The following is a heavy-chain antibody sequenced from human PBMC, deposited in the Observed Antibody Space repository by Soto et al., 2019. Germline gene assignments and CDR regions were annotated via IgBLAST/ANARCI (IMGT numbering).Heavy chain of an antibody. CDR3: ARGYGYDFWSGYSFDY. CDR2: INPNSGGT. J-gene: IGHJ4*02. D-gene: IGHD3-3*01. Sequence: GASVKVSCKASGYTFTGYYMHWVRQAPGQGLEWMGWINPNSGGTNYAQKFQGWVTMTRDTSISTAYMELSRLRSDDTAVYYCARGYGYDFWSGYSFDYWGQGTLVTVSS. V-gene: IGHV1-2*04. CDR1: GYTFTGYY.